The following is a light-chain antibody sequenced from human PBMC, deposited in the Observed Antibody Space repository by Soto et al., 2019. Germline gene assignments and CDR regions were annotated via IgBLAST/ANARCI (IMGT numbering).Light chain of an antibody. V-gene: IGKV1-33*01. CDR2: DAS. Sequence: DITLTQSPSSLSASVGDRVSITCQASQDVINYLNWYQQKPGKAPKLLISDASNLETGVPSRFTGSGSGTHFTLTINYLQPEDFATYYCQQSEDLPLTFGGGTHVE. CDR3: QQSEDLPLT. CDR1: QDVINY. J-gene: IGKJ4*01.